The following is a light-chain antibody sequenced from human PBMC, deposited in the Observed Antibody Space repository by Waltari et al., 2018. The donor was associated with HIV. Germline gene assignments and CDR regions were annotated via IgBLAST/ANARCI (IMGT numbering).Light chain of an antibody. CDR3: QSYDSSLTTWV. V-gene: IGLV1-40*01. CDR2: GNS. J-gene: IGLJ3*02. CDR1: SSTIGAGYD. Sequence: QSVLTQPPSVSGAPGQRVTIPCTGSSSTIGAGYDVHWYQQLPGTAPKLLIYGNSNRPSGVPDRFSGSKSGTSASLAITGLQAADEADYYCQSYDSSLTTWVFGGGTKLTVL.